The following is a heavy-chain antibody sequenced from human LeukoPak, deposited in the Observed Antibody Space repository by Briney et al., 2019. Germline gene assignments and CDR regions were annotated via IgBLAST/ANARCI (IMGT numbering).Heavy chain of an antibody. D-gene: IGHD3-10*01. V-gene: IGHV3-7*01. CDR1: GFTFSNYW. CDR2: IKQDGSEK. CDR3: ARDLPGFGELFGMDV. J-gene: IGHJ6*02. Sequence: SGGSLRLSCAASGFTFSNYWMSWVRQAPGKGLEWVANIKQDGSEKYYVDSVKGRFTISRDNAGNSLYLQMNSLRAEDTAVYYCARDLPGFGELFGMDVWGQGTTVTVSS.